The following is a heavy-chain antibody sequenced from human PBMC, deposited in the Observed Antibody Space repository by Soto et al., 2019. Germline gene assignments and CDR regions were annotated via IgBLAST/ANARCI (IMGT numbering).Heavy chain of an antibody. CDR2: IIPILGIA. D-gene: IGHD1-26*01. Sequence: WASVKVSCKASGGTFSSYTISWVRQAPGQGLEWMGRIIPILGIANYAQKFQGRVTITADKSTSTAYMELSSLRSEDTAVYYCAREDREVGFDYWGQGTLVTVSS. CDR3: AREDREVGFDY. CDR1: GGTFSSYT. J-gene: IGHJ4*02. V-gene: IGHV1-69*04.